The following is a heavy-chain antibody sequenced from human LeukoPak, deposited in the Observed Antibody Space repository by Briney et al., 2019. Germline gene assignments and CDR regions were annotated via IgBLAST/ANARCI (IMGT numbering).Heavy chain of an antibody. Sequence: SETLSLTCTVSGGSISSYYWSWIRQPPGKGLEWIGYIYYSGITNYNPSLKSRVTISADTSKNQFSLKLSSVTAADTAVYYCARRGDGYNVDYWGQGILVTVSS. D-gene: IGHD5-24*01. CDR2: IYYSGIT. V-gene: IGHV4-59*01. J-gene: IGHJ4*02. CDR1: GGSISSYY. CDR3: ARRGDGYNVDY.